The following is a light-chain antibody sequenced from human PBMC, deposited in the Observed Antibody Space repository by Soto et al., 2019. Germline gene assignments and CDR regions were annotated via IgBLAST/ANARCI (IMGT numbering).Light chain of an antibody. CDR2: DAS. Sequence: TQSPSSLSASVGDSVTITCRASQDIRSALAWYQQKPGQAPRLLIYDASDRATGVPARFGGSGSGTDFTLTINSLEPEDFAVYYCQQRNVWPPITFGQGTRLEIK. CDR1: QDIRSA. J-gene: IGKJ5*01. V-gene: IGKV3-11*01. CDR3: QQRNVWPPIT.